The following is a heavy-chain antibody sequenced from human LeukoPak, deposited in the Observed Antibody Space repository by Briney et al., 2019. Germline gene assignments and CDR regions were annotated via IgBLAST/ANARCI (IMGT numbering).Heavy chain of an antibody. CDR1: GGSFSGYY. CDR2: INHSGCT. J-gene: IGHJ6*03. CDR3: ARLIELGYYYYYMDV. D-gene: IGHD3-16*01. V-gene: IGHV4-34*01. Sequence: SETLSLTCAVYGGSFSGYYWSWIRQPPGKGLEWIGEINHSGCTNYNPSLKSRVTISVDTSKNQFSLKLSSVTAADTAVYYCARLIELGYYYYYMDVWGKGTTVTVSS.